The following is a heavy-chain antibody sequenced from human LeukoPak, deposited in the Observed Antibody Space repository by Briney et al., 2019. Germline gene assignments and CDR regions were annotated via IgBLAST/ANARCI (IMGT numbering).Heavy chain of an antibody. D-gene: IGHD3-10*01. CDR1: GFTFNDYG. CDR3: AKDSGYGSGNAYYYYMDV. Sequence: GGSLRLSXAASGFTFNDYGMHWIRQAPGKSLEWVSLISGDGGTTYYADSVKGRFTISRDNSKSSLYLQMNSLRTEDTAFYYCAKDSGYGSGNAYYYYMDVWAKGTTVTVSS. CDR2: ISGDGGTT. J-gene: IGHJ6*03. V-gene: IGHV3-43*02.